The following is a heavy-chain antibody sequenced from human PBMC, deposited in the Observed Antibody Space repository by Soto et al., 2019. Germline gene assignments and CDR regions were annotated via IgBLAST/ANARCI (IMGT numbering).Heavy chain of an antibody. CDR2: MNPNSGDA. V-gene: IGHV1-8*01. Sequence: ASVKVSCKASGYTFTSYDINWVRQATGQGLEWMGWMNPNSGDAVYAQKFQGRVTMTRDTSISTAYMELSSLRSEDTAVYYCARRNVYIWGSYRKFESYGMDVWGQGTTVTVSS. D-gene: IGHD3-16*02. CDR3: ARRNVYIWGSYRKFESYGMDV. J-gene: IGHJ6*02. CDR1: GYTFTSYD.